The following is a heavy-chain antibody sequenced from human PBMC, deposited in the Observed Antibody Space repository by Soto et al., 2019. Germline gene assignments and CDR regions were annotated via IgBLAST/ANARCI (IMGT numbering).Heavy chain of an antibody. D-gene: IGHD2-21*01. Sequence: EVQLLESGGGLVQPGGSLRLSCAASGFTFSSYALSWVRQPPGKGREWFSAISGSGGRTYYPDSVKGRFTISRYNSKNTLYLQMNSLRAEDTAVYYCENCGPRVWSDAFDIWGIGTMVTVSS. CDR3: ENCGPRVWSDAFDI. CDR1: GFTFSSYA. V-gene: IGHV3-23*01. CDR2: ISGSGGRT. J-gene: IGHJ3*02.